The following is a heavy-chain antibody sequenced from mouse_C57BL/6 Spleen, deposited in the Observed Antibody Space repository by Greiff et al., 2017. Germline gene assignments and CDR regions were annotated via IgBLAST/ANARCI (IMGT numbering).Heavy chain of an antibody. D-gene: IGHD2-1*01. V-gene: IGHV1-69*01. CDR2: IDPSDSYT. J-gene: IGHJ2*01. CDR3: ARDAGYGNYFDY. Sequence: QVQLQQPGAELVMPGASVKLSCKASGYTFTSYWMHWVKQRPGQGLEWIGEIDPSDSYTNYNQKFKGKSTLTVDKSSSTAYMQLSSLTSEDSAVYYCARDAGYGNYFDYWGQGTTLTVSS. CDR1: GYTFTSYW.